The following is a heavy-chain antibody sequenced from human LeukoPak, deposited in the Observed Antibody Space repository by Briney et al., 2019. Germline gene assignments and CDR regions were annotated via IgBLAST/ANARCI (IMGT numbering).Heavy chain of an antibody. V-gene: IGHV4-61*01. CDR1: GGSVSSGSYY. D-gene: IGHD3-9*01. CDR3: ARADGYDNPY. J-gene: IGHJ4*02. Sequence: PSETLSLTCTVSGGSVSSGSYYWSWIRQPPGKGLEWIGYIYYSGSTNYNPSLKSRVTISVDTSKNQFSLKLSSVTAADTAVYYCARADGYDNPYWGQGTLVTVSS. CDR2: IYYSGST.